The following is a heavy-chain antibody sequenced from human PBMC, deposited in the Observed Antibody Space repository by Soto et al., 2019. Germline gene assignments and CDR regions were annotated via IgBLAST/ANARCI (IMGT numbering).Heavy chain of an antibody. CDR3: ESSHLNFDWLLQTDYGMDV. Sequence: ASVKVSCKASGYTFTSYYMHWVRQAPGQGLEWMGIINPSGGSTSYAQKFQGRVTMARDTSTSTVYMELSSLRSEDTAVYYCESSHLNFDWLLQTDYGMDVWGQGTTVTVSS. J-gene: IGHJ6*02. V-gene: IGHV1-46*01. CDR2: INPSGGST. D-gene: IGHD3-9*01. CDR1: GYTFTSYY.